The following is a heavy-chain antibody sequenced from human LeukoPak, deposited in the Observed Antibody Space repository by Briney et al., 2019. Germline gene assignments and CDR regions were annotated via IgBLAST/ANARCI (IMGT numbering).Heavy chain of an antibody. D-gene: IGHD3-22*01. V-gene: IGHV3-30*18. Sequence: PGRSLRLSCAASGFTFSSYGMHWVRQAPGKGLEWVAVISYVGSNKYYADSVKGRFTISRDNSKNTLYLQMNSLRAEDTAVYYCAKEQPTYYYDSSGYRDGAFDIWGQGTMVTVSS. J-gene: IGHJ3*02. CDR2: ISYVGSNK. CDR3: AKEQPTYYYDSSGYRDGAFDI. CDR1: GFTFSSYG.